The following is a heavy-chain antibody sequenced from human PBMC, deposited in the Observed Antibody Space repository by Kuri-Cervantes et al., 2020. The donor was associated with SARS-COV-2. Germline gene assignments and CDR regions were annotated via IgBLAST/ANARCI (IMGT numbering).Heavy chain of an antibody. CDR2: IKCDGSEK. D-gene: IGHD3-22*01. CDR3: ARGEHYYDSSGYYSRDY. Sequence: GESLKISCAASGFTFSSSWMHWVCQAPEKGLEWVADIKCDGSEKYYVDSVKGRLTISRDNAKNSLYLQVNSLRAEDTAVYYCARGEHYYDSSGYYSRDYWGQGTLVTVSS. J-gene: IGHJ4*02. CDR1: GFTFSSSW. V-gene: IGHV3-52*01.